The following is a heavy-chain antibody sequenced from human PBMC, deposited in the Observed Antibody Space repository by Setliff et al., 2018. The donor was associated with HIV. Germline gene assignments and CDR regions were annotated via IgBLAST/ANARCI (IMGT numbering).Heavy chain of an antibody. D-gene: IGHD2-21*01. CDR3: ARAPRSPLRWRDNLLSSSSFFMDV. J-gene: IGHJ6*03. Sequence: PGESLKISCEASGYFFTDYWIGWVRQMPGKGLEWMGIIYPGDSDTRYSPSFQGQVTFSADKSISAVYLQWDSLKASDSAIYYCARAPRSPLRWRDNLLSSSSFFMDVWGKGTTVTVSS. CDR2: IYPGDSDT. V-gene: IGHV5-51*01. CDR1: GYFFTDYW.